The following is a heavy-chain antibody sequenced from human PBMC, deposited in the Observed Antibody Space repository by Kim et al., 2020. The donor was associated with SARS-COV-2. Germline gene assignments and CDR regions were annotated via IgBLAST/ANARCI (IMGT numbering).Heavy chain of an antibody. D-gene: IGHD1-26*01. V-gene: IGHV1-3*01. J-gene: IGHJ4*02. Sequence: GHTKYSEKFQGRVTITRDTSASTAYMELSSLRFEDSAVYYCARDQGVGDYWGQGALVTVSS. CDR2: GHT. CDR3: ARDQGVGDY.